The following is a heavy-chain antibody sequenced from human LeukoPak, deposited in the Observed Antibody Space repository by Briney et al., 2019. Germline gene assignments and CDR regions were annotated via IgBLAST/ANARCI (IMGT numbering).Heavy chain of an antibody. CDR2: INPNSGGT. CDR1: GYTLTGYN. CDR3: ARDWSGVYCSGGSCLSLDY. D-gene: IGHD2-15*01. V-gene: IGHV1-2*02. J-gene: IGHJ4*02. Sequence: ASVKVSCKASGYTLTGYNMHWVRQAPGQGLEWMGWINPNSGGTNYAQKFQGRVTMTKDTSISTAYMELSNLRSDDTAVHYCARDWSGVYCSGGSCLSLDYWGQGTLVTVSS.